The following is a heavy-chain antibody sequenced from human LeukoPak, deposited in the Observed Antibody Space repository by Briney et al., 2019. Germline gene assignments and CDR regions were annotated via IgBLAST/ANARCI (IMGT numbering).Heavy chain of an antibody. J-gene: IGHJ3*02. Sequence: PSETLSLTCAVSGGSISSSNWWSWVLQPPGKGLEWIVEIYHSGSTNYNPSLKSRVTISVDTSKNRFSLKLSSVTAADTAVYYCARESGLGYCSSTSCYMRPFAFDIWGQGTMVTVSS. CDR2: IYHSGST. CDR3: ARESGLGYCSSTSCYMRPFAFDI. V-gene: IGHV4-4*02. CDR1: GGSISSSNW. D-gene: IGHD2-2*02.